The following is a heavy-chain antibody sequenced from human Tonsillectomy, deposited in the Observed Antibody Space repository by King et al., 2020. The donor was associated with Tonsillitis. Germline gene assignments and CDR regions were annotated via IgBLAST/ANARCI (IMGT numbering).Heavy chain of an antibody. CDR1: GFTFSAYS. J-gene: IGHJ6*02. CDR2: ISYDGSNK. Sequence: VQLVESGGGVVQPGRSLRLSCAASGFTFSAYSMHWVRQAPGKGLEWVAVISYDGSNKYYADSVKGRFTISRDNSKNTLYLQMNSLRAEDTAVYYCAGERGLAAAGPSGGMDVWGQGTTVTVSS. D-gene: IGHD6-13*01. V-gene: IGHV3-30-3*01. CDR3: AGERGLAAAGPSGGMDV.